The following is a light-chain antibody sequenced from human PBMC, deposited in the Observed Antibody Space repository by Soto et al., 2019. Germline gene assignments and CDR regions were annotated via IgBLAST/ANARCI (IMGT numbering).Light chain of an antibody. J-gene: IGKJ1*01. Sequence: EIVMTQSPATLSVSPGERATLSCRASQSVSSDLAWYQQKPGQAPRLLIYGASTRATGIPARFSGSGSGTEFTLTISSLQSEDFAVYHCQQYNSWPPWTFGQGTTVEIK. CDR1: QSVSSD. CDR2: GAS. V-gene: IGKV3-15*01. CDR3: QQYNSWPPWT.